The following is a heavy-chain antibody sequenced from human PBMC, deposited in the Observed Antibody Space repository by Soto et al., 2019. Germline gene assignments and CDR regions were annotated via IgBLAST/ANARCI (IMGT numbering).Heavy chain of an antibody. V-gene: IGHV3-9*01. J-gene: IGHJ4*02. CDR2: ISGNSGSI. D-gene: IGHD3-3*01. Sequence: EVQLVESGGGLVQPGRSLRLSCAASGFTFDDYAMHWVRQAPGKGLEWVSAISGNSGSIGYADSVKGRFTISRDNAKNSLYLQMNSLRSEDTALYYCVKDTVPSFGVITHFDNWGQGTLVTVSS. CDR1: GFTFDDYA. CDR3: VKDTVPSFGVITHFDN.